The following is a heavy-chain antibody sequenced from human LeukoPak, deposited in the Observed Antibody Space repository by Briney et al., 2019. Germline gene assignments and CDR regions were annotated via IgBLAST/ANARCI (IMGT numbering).Heavy chain of an antibody. J-gene: IGHJ3*02. CDR3: ARHWGNRNYYDSSGYHVFDAFEI. CDR1: GVSISTSTNY. D-gene: IGHD3-22*01. Sequence: SETLSLTCSVSGVSISTSTNYWAWIRQPPGKGLEWIAYIHSSGSTNSNPSLKSRVTISVDTSKNQFSLKLKSVTAADTAVYYCARHWGNRNYYDSSGYHVFDAFEIWGQGTMVPVSS. CDR2: IHSSGST. V-gene: IGHV4-61*05.